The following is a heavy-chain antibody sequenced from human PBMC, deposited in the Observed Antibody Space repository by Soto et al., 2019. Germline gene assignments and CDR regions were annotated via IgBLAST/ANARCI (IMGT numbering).Heavy chain of an antibody. CDR3: ARGFGYSYGYVPY. D-gene: IGHD5-18*01. V-gene: IGHV3-74*01. Sequence: GGSLRLSCAASGFTFISYWMHWVRQAPGKGLVWVSRINSDGSSTSYADSVKGRFTISRDNAKNTLYLQMNSLRAEDTAVYYCARGFGYSYGYVPYWGQGTLVTVSS. J-gene: IGHJ4*02. CDR2: INSDGSST. CDR1: GFTFISYW.